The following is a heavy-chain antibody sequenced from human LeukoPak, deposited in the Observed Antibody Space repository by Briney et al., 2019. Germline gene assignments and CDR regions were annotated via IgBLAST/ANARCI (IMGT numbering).Heavy chain of an antibody. CDR3: VRGPSYGARCDYLDH. Sequence: GGSLRLSCAASGFTVSSNYMSWVRQAPGKGLEWVADIKKDGSEKNEVDSAKGRFTISRDNAKKSLYLEMNSLRAEDTAVYYCVRGPSYGARCDYLDHWGQGALVTVSS. J-gene: IGHJ4*02. D-gene: IGHD4/OR15-4a*01. CDR2: IKKDGSEK. V-gene: IGHV3-7*01. CDR1: GFTVSSNY.